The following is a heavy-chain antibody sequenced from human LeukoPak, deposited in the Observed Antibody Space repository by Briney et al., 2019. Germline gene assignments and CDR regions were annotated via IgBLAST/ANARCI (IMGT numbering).Heavy chain of an antibody. D-gene: IGHD5-18*01. CDR2: IYYSGST. V-gene: IGHV4-39*02. CDR3: ARENGYGRYYFDY. CDR1: GGSISSSSYY. Sequence: SETLSLTCTVSGGSISSSSYYWGWIRQPPGKGLEWIGSIYYSGSTYYNPSLKSRVTISVDTSKNQFSLKLSSVTAADTAVYYCARENGYGRYYFDYWGQGTLVTVSS. J-gene: IGHJ4*02.